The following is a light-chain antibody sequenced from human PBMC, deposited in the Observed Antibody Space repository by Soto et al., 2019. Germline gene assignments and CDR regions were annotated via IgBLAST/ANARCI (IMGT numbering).Light chain of an antibody. J-gene: IGLJ2*01. CDR3: AAWDDSLSGPG. Sequence: SVLTQPPSASGTPGQRVTISCSRSSSNIGSNYVYWYQQLPGTAPKLPIYRNNQRPSGVPDRFSGSKSGTSASLAISGLRSEDEADYYCAAWDDSLSGPGFGGGTQLTVL. CDR1: SSNIGSNY. V-gene: IGLV1-47*01. CDR2: RNN.